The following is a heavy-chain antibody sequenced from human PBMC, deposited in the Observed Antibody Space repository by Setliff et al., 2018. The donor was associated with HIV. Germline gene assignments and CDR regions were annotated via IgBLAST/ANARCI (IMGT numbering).Heavy chain of an antibody. CDR2: INHSGSA. V-gene: IGHV4-34*01. J-gene: IGHJ4*02. CDR3: ARGTKYSSGWSRGDY. Sequence: SETLSLTCAVYGGSFTGYHWSWIRQPPGKGLEWIGEINHSGSANYNPSLKTRVTVSVDTFKKQFSLKLNSVTAADTAVYYCARGTKYSSGWSRGDYWGQGTLVTVSS. D-gene: IGHD6-19*01. CDR1: GGSFTGYH.